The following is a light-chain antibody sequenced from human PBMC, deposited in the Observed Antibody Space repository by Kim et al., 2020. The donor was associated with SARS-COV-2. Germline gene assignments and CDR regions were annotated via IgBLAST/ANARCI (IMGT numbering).Light chain of an antibody. CDR2: YDD. J-gene: IGLJ2*01. V-gene: IGLV1-36*01. CDR3: SAWDDSLNGLV. Sequence: VKWYQQPPGKGPELLIHYDDMLSSGVSDRFSGSKSGTTASLAISGLQSEDESDYYCSAWDDSLNGLVFGGGTKLTVL.